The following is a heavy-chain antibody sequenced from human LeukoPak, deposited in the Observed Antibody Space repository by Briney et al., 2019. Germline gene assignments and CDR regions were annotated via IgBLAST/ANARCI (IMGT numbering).Heavy chain of an antibody. CDR3: ATPPGDWYFDL. CDR2: FSVSGGST. V-gene: IGHV3-23*01. Sequence: PGGSLRLSCAASGFAFSGNAMYWVRQAPGKGLEWVSGFSVSGGSTYYADSVKGRFTISRDNSKNTLYLQMNSLRAEDTAVYYCATPPGDWYFDLWGRGTLVTVSS. J-gene: IGHJ2*01. CDR1: GFAFSGNA.